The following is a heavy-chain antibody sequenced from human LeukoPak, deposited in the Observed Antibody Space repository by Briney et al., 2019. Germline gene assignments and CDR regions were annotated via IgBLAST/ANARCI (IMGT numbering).Heavy chain of an antibody. V-gene: IGHV4-59*01. Sequence: SETLSLTWPLAARSPNSYYTSWIRQPPGEGLGWIGYIYYSGSTNYTPSLKSRVTMSVDTSKNQFSLHLSSVSAADPAVYYCARSRSGSYSGVHPWGRGTLVTVSS. CDR2: IYYSGST. J-gene: IGHJ5*02. CDR1: ARSPNSYY. D-gene: IGHD1-26*01. CDR3: ARSRSGSYSGVHP.